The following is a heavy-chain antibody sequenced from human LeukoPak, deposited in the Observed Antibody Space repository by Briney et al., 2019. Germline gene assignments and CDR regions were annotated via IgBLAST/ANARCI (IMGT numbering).Heavy chain of an antibody. CDR2: IVVGSGNT. D-gene: IGHD2-8*01. CDR1: GFTFTSSA. V-gene: IGHV1-58*02. CDR3: AANLKGYCTNGVCGFDY. Sequence: SVKVSCKASGFTFTSSAMQWVRQARGQRLEWIGWIVVGSGNTNYAQKFQERVTITRDMSTSTAYMELSSLRSEDTVVYYCAANLKGYCTNGVCGFDYWGQGTLVTVSS. J-gene: IGHJ4*02.